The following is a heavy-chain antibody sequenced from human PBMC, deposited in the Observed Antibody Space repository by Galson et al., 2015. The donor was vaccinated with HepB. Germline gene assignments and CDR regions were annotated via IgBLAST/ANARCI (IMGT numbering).Heavy chain of an antibody. D-gene: IGHD6-19*01. CDR2: IVGGGDIT. V-gene: IGHV3-23*01. J-gene: IGHJ4*02. CDR1: GFSFGNFA. Sequence: SLRLSCAASGFSFGNFAMSWVRQAPGKGLEWVSGIVGGGDITFYAGSVKGRFTISRDNAKSSLYLQMNSLRAEDTAVYYCARDGRVIRQWLVGYFDSWGQGTLVTVSS. CDR3: ARDGRVIRQWLVGYFDS.